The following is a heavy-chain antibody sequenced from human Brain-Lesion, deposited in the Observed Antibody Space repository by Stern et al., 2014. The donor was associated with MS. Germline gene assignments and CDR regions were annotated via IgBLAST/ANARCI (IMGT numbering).Heavy chain of an antibody. D-gene: IGHD2-2*01. CDR2: IFNSGST. CDR1: GGSISSGGYY. J-gene: IGHJ6*02. CDR3: ARGRVVPGFQYYATDV. Sequence: QVQLQQSGPGLVKPSQTLSLSCTVSGGSISSGGYYWSWIRQPAGKGLEWIGRIFNSGSTSYNPSLKSWVTISIDTSKKQLSLRRTSMTAADTAVYYCARGRVVPGFQYYATDVWGQGTTVIVSS. V-gene: IGHV4-61*02.